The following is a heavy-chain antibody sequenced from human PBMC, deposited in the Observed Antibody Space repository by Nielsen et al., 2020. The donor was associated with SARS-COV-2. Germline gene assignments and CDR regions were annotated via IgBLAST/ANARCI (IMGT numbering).Heavy chain of an antibody. CDR3: ARGFVGSLRGNWFDP. V-gene: IGHV4-59*01. CDR2: IYYSGST. CDR1: GGSISSYY. Sequence: SETLSLTCTVSGGSISSYYWSWIRQPPGKGLEWIGYIYYSGSTNYNPSLKSRVTISVDTSKNQFSLKLSSVTAADTAVYYCARGFVGSLRGNWFDPWGQGTLVTVSS. D-gene: IGHD2-15*01. J-gene: IGHJ5*02.